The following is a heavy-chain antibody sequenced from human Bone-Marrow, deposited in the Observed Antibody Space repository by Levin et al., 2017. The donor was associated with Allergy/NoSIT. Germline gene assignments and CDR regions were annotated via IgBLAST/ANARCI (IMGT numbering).Heavy chain of an antibody. Sequence: GGSLRLSCAASGFIFSDYYMSWIRQAPGKGLEWVSYISSSSHIIHYADSVKGRFTISRDNAKNSLYVQMNSLRDEDTAVYYCVRGAGDSSGWHDYWGQGTLVTVSS. V-gene: IGHV3-11*01. CDR1: GFIFSDYY. CDR3: VRGAGDSSGWHDY. CDR2: ISSSSHII. J-gene: IGHJ4*02. D-gene: IGHD6-19*01.